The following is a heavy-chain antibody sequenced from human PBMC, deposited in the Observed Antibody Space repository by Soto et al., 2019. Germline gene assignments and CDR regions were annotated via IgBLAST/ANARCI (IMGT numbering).Heavy chain of an antibody. CDR2: IWYDGSNK. Sequence: QVQLVESGGGEVQPGRALRLSCAASGFAFGSYGMHWVRQAPGKGLEWVAVIWYDGSNKYYADSVKGRFTISRDNSKNTLYLQMNSLRAEDTAVYYCARDHQGIAVEWGQGTLVTVSS. D-gene: IGHD6-19*01. CDR1: GFAFGSYG. V-gene: IGHV3-33*01. J-gene: IGHJ4*02. CDR3: ARDHQGIAVE.